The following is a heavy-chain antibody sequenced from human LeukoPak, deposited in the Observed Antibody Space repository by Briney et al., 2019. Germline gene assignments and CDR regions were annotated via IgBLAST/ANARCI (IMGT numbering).Heavy chain of an antibody. V-gene: IGHV3-7*01. J-gene: IGHJ4*02. CDR1: GFTVSSNY. CDR2: IKQDGSEK. CDR3: ARDYGSGGAEGIDY. Sequence: PGGSLRLSCAASGFTVSSNYMSWVRQAPGKGLEWVANIKQDGSEKYYVDSVKGRFTISRDNAKNSLYLQMNSLRAEDTAVYYCARDYGSGGAEGIDYWGQGTLVTVSS. D-gene: IGHD3-10*01.